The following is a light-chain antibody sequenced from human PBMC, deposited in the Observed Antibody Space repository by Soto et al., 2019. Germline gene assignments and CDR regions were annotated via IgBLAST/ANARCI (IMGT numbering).Light chain of an antibody. J-gene: IGKJ2*01. Sequence: EIRMTQSTSYLSASGGDGVTIXCRASQAPGRELIWYQQQAGEAPKRLIYAGSNLQTGVPSRFSGTGSGTDFTLTISSRQPEDFATYYGQQSFITPHTFGQGTKVDIK. CDR1: QAPGRE. V-gene: IGKV1-39*01. CDR2: AGS. CDR3: QQSFITPHT.